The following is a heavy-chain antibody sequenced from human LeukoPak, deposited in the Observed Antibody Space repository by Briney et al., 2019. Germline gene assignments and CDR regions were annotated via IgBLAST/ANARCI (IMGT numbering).Heavy chain of an antibody. CDR1: GYTFTSYW. Sequence: GESPKISCKGSGYTFTSYWIGWMRQMPGKGLEWMGIIYPGDSDTRYSPSFQGQVTISADKSISTAYLQWSSLKASDTAMYYCAREYDSAFDMWGQGTMVTVSS. CDR2: IYPGDSDT. V-gene: IGHV5-51*01. CDR3: AREYDSAFDM. D-gene: IGHD3-16*01. J-gene: IGHJ3*02.